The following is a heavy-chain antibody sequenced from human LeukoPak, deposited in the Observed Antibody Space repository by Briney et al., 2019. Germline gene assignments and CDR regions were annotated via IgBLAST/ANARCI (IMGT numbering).Heavy chain of an antibody. CDR3: ARVGYYDSSGYFPRTYYYYYYMDV. D-gene: IGHD3-22*01. J-gene: IGHJ6*03. CDR2: ISAYNGST. V-gene: IGHV1-18*04. Sequence: VASVKVSCKASGYTFTGYYMHWVRQAPGQGLEWMGWISAYNGSTNYAQKLQGRVTMTTDTSTSTAYMELRSLRSDDTAVYYCARVGYYDSSGYFPRTYYYYYYMDVWGKGTTVTVSS. CDR1: GYTFTGYY.